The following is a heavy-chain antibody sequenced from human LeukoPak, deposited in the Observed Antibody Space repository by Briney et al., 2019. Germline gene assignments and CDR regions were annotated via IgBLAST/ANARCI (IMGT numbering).Heavy chain of an antibody. J-gene: IGHJ5*02. V-gene: IGHV1-18*01. CDR3: ARDGGIVVVPAANNWFDP. D-gene: IGHD2-2*01. Sequence: ASVEVSCKASGYTFTSYGISWVRQAPGQGLEWMGWIGAYNGNTNYAQKLQGRVTMTTDTSTSTAYMELRSLRSDDTAVYYCARDGGIVVVPAANNWFDPWGQGTLVTVSS. CDR2: IGAYNGNT. CDR1: GYTFTSYG.